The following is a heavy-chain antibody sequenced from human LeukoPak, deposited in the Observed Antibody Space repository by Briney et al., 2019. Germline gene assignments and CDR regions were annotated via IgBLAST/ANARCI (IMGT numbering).Heavy chain of an antibody. D-gene: IGHD3-22*01. CDR2: IGGSGGST. V-gene: IGHV3-23*01. CDR3: AKGKEYYDSSGYYPHLWGYFDY. Sequence: GGSLRLSCAASGFTFSSYAMSWVRQAPGKGLEWVSAIGGSGGSTYYADSVKGRFTISRDNSKNTLYLQMNSLRAEDTAVYYCAKGKEYYDSSGYYPHLWGYFDYWGQGTLVTVSS. J-gene: IGHJ4*02. CDR1: GFTFSSYA.